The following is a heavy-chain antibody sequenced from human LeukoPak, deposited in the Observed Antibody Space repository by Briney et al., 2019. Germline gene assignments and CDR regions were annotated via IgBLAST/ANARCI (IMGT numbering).Heavy chain of an antibody. CDR1: GFTFDDYA. J-gene: IGHJ5*02. CDR2: ISWNSGSI. CDR3: AKDSSSSGNWFDP. D-gene: IGHD6-6*01. Sequence: GGSLRLSCAASGFTFDDYAMHWVRQAPGKGLEWVSGISWNSGSIGYADSVKGRFTISRDNAKNSLYLQMNSPRAEDTALYYCAKDSSSSGNWFDPWGQGTLVTVSS. V-gene: IGHV3-9*01.